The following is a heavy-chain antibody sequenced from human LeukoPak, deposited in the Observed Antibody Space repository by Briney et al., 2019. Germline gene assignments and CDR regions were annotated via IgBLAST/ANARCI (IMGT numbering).Heavy chain of an antibody. CDR2: IWYDGSNK. D-gene: IGHD3-22*01. Sequence: AQSLTLTCAVSGFTFSSYGMHWVRQPPGQGLDWVGAIWYDGSNKYYADFVKGRFTISRDNSKNTLYLQMNSLRAEDTAVYYCARGGYDSSGLDYWGQGTLVTVSS. CDR3: ARGGYDSSGLDY. CDR1: GFTFSSYG. J-gene: IGHJ4*02. V-gene: IGHV3-33*01.